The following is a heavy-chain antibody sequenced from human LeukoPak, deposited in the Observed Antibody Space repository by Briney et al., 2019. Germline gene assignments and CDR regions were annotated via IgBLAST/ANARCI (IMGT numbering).Heavy chain of an antibody. CDR3: ARDVRNYYDSSGYYLFDY. CDR1: GGSISSSSYY. Sequence: PSETLSLTCTVSGGSISSSSYYWGWVRQSPGKGLEWIGNIYRRGSTHYNPSLKSRVTISMDTSKNQFSLKLSSVTAADTAVYYCARDVRNYYDSSGYYLFDYWGQGTLVTVSS. V-gene: IGHV4-39*07. CDR2: IYRRGST. J-gene: IGHJ4*02. D-gene: IGHD3-22*01.